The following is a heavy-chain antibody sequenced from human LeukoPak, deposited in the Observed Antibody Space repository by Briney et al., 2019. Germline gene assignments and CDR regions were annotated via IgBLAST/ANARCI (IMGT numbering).Heavy chain of an antibody. D-gene: IGHD3-9*01. CDR3: ARQPPDYDILTGYDY. V-gene: IGHV3-33*01. CDR2: IWYDGSNK. CDR1: GFTFSNYG. J-gene: IGHJ4*02. Sequence: GGSLRLSCAASGFTFSNYGMHWVRQAPGKGLEWVAVIWYDGSNKYYADSVKGRFTISRDNSKNTLYLQMNSLRVEDTAVYYCARQPPDYDILTGYDYWGQGTLVTVSS.